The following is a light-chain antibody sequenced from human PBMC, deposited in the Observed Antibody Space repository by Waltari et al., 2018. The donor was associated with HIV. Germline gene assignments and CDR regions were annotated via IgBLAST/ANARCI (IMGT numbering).Light chain of an antibody. Sequence: SYELTQPPSVSVSPGQTASITCSGDKLGDKYACWYQQKPGQSPVLVSYQDSKRPSGIPGRFSGSNSGNTATLTISGTQAMDEADYYCQAWDSSTVVVFGGGTKLTVL. V-gene: IGLV3-1*01. CDR3: QAWDSSTVVV. CDR2: QDS. CDR1: KLGDKY. J-gene: IGLJ2*01.